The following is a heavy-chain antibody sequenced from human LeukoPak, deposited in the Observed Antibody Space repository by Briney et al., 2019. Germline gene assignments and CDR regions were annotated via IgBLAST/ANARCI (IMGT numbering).Heavy chain of an antibody. CDR2: IYHSGST. V-gene: IGHV4-38-2*02. J-gene: IGHJ5*02. Sequence: SETLSLTCTVSGYSISSGYYWGWIRQPPGKGLEWIGSIYHSGSTYYNPSLKSRVTISVDTSKNQFSLKLSSVTAADTAVYYCARLARGWLRLRYNWFDPWGQGTLVTVSS. CDR1: GYSISSGYY. CDR3: ARLARGWLRLRYNWFDP. D-gene: IGHD5-12*01.